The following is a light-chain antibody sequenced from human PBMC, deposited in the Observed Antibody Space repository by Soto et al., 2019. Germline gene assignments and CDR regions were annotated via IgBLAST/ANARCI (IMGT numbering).Light chain of an antibody. CDR2: AVS. CDR1: SSPVGGYHY. CDR3: CSYAGRYTYV. V-gene: IGLV2-11*01. Sequence: QSALTQPRSVSGSPGQSVTISCTGTSSPVGGYHYVSWYQQFPGKAPKLMIYAVSRRPSGVPDRFSGSESGNTASLTISGLQAEDEADYYCCSYAGRYTYVFGTGTKVTVL. J-gene: IGLJ1*01.